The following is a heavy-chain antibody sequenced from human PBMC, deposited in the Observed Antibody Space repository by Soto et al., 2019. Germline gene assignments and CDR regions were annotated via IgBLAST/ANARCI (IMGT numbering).Heavy chain of an antibody. J-gene: IGHJ4*02. CDR1: GYTFSNYA. V-gene: IGHV1-18*01. CDR2: INTGSGYT. D-gene: IGHD5-12*01. Sequence: TVRVSCKTSGYTFSNYAISWVRQAPGQGLEWMGWINTGSGYTNYAHDRVTMTKDASTYTAYLEVTSLRSDDTAIYYCARDRVYTDGSDADSWGQGTLVTVSS. CDR3: ARDRVYTDGSDADS.